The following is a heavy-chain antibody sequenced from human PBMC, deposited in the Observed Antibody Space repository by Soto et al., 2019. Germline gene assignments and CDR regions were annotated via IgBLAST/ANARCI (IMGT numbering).Heavy chain of an antibody. D-gene: IGHD2-2*01. CDR3: AREHQLRPNWFDP. V-gene: IGHV4-30-4*01. CDR1: GGSISSGDCY. J-gene: IGHJ5*02. CDR2: IYYSGST. Sequence: SETLSLTCTVSGGSISSGDCYWSWIRQPPGKGLEWIGYIYYSGSTYYNPSLKSRVTISVDTSKNQFSLKLSSVTAADTAVYYCAREHQLRPNWFDPWGQGTLVTDYS.